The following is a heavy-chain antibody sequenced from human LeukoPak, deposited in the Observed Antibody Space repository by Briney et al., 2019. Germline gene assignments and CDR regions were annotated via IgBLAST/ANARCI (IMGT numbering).Heavy chain of an antibody. J-gene: IGHJ6*02. Sequence: GGSLRLSCAASGFTFSSYGMNWVRQAPGRGLEWVSYISSSSYNKYYADSVKGRFTISRDNAKNSLYMQVNSLRDEDTAVYYCARRYDSSGYKYDYGMDVWGQGTTVTVSS. CDR3: ARRYDSSGYKYDYGMDV. CDR1: GFTFSSYG. V-gene: IGHV3-48*02. CDR2: ISSSSYNK. D-gene: IGHD3-22*01.